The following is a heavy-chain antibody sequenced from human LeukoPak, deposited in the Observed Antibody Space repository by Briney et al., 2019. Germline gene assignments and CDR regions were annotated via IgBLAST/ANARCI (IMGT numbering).Heavy chain of an antibody. V-gene: IGHV4-61*02. Sequence: PSQTLSLTCTVSGGSISSGSYYWIWIPQPAGKGLEWIGRIYTSGSTNYNPSLKSRVTISVDTSKNQFSLNLISVTAADTAVYYCARGRYFDWLLDYWGQGTLVTVSS. CDR1: GGSISSGSYY. D-gene: IGHD3-9*01. CDR2: IYTSGST. J-gene: IGHJ4*02. CDR3: ARGRYFDWLLDY.